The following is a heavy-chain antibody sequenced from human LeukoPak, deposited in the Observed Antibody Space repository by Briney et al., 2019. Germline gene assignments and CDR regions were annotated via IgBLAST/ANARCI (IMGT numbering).Heavy chain of an antibody. D-gene: IGHD5-12*01. CDR1: GFTFSSYG. V-gene: IGHV3-23*01. CDR2: ISGSGGST. CDR3: AKDRAYSGYPFYFDY. Sequence: LAGGSLRLSCAASGFTFSSYGMSWVRQAPGRGLEWVSAISGSGGSTYYADSVKGRFTISRDNSKNTLYLQMNSLRAEDTAVYYCAKDRAYSGYPFYFDYWGQGTLATVSS. J-gene: IGHJ4*02.